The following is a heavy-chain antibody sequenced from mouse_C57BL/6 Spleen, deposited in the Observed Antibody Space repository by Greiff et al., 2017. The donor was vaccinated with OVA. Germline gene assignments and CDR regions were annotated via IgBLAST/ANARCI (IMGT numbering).Heavy chain of an antibody. CDR1: GFTFSNYW. CDR3: TALTGTWFAY. J-gene: IGHJ3*01. D-gene: IGHD4-1*01. Sequence: EVKLVESGGGLVQPGGSMKLSCVASGFTFSNYWMNWVRQSPEKGLEWVAQIRLKSDNYATHYAESVKGRFTISRYDSKSSVYLQMNNLRAEDTGIYYCTALTGTWFAYWGQGTLVTVSA. V-gene: IGHV6-3*01. CDR2: IRLKSDNYAT.